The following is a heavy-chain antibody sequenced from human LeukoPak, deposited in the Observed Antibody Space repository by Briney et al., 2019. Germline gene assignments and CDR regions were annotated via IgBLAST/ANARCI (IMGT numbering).Heavy chain of an antibody. J-gene: IGHJ4*02. CDR1: GYTFTSY. CDR3: ARKCYSGSYYFDY. Sequence: ASVKVSCKASGYTFTSYMHWVRQAPGQGLEWMGIINPSGGSTSYAQKFQGRVTMTRDTSTSTVYMELSSLRSDDTAVYYCARKCYSGSYYFDYWGQGTLVTVSS. V-gene: IGHV1-46*01. D-gene: IGHD1-26*01. CDR2: INPSGGST.